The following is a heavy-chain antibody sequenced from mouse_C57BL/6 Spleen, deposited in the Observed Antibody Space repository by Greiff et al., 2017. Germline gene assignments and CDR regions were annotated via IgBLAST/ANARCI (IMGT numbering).Heavy chain of an antibody. CDR1: GYTFTSYW. CDR2: IDPSDSYT. V-gene: IGHV1-69*01. J-gene: IGHJ4*01. D-gene: IGHD3-2*02. CDR3: ARWDSGYVRAMDY. Sequence: QVQLKQPGAELVMPGASVKLSCKASGYTFTSYWMHWVKQRPGQGLEWIGEIDPSDSYTNYNQKFKGKSTLTVDKSSSTAYMQLSSLTSEDSAVYYCARWDSGYVRAMDYWGQGTSVTVSS.